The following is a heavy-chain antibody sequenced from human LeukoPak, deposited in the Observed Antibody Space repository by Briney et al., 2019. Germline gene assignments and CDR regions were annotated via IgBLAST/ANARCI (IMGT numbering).Heavy chain of an antibody. CDR1: GFTFSSYG. V-gene: IGHV3-30*02. D-gene: IGHD2-15*01. CDR2: IRYDGSNK. CDR3: AKDSFPDCSGGSCYQNWFDP. J-gene: IGHJ5*02. Sequence: GGSLRLSCAASGFTFSSYGMHWVRQAPGKGLEWVAFIRYDGSNKYYADSVKGRFTISRDNSKNTLYLQMNSLRAEDTAVYYCAKDSFPDCSGGSCYQNWFDPWGQGTLVTVSS.